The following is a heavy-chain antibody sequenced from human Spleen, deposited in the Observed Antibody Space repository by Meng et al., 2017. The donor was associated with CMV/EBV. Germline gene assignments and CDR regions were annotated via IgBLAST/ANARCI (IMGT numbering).Heavy chain of an antibody. CDR3: ASARDLTNFPGGYRNAFDI. V-gene: IGHV1-2*02. Sequence: QGPLVQAGAEVKKPGASVKVPCKASGYTFTGYYMHWVRQAPGQGLEWMGWINPNSGGTNYAQKFQGRVTMTRDTSISTAYMELSRLRSDDTAVYYCASARDLTNFPGGYRNAFDIWGQGTMVTVSS. CDR2: INPNSGGT. J-gene: IGHJ3*02. D-gene: IGHD2-8*02. CDR1: GYTFTGYY.